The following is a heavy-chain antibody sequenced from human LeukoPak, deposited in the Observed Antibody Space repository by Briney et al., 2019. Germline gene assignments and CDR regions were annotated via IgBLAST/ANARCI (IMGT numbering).Heavy chain of an antibody. V-gene: IGHV3-21*01. CDR2: ITSSGSYI. D-gene: IGHD1-26*01. CDR3: ARDNYKWELLEYYFDY. Sequence: GGSLRLSCAASAFTFSNYNMNWVRQAPGKGLEWVSSITSSGSYIYYADSVKGRFTISRDNAKNSLYLQMNSLRAEDTAVYYCARDNYKWELLEYYFDYWGQGTLVTVSS. CDR1: AFTFSNYN. J-gene: IGHJ4*02.